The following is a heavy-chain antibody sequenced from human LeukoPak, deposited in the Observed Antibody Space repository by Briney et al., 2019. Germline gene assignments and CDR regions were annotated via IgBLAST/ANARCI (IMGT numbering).Heavy chain of an antibody. CDR3: AGAGGTFDN. CDR2: TYYRSKWYF. D-gene: IGHD1-1*01. V-gene: IGHV6-1*01. Sequence: PSQTLSLTCAISGDSVSSKSASWNWIRQSPSRGLEWLGRTYYRSKWYFEYAVSVKSRISINPDTSQNQFSLQLSSLTIEDTAVYYCAGAGGTFDNWGQETLVTVSS. J-gene: IGHJ4*02. CDR1: GDSVSSKSAS.